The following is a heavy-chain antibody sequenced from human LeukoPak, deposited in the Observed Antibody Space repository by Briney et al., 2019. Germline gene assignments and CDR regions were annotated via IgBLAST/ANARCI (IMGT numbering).Heavy chain of an antibody. J-gene: IGHJ4*02. D-gene: IGHD2-8*01. CDR2: MDPNSGNT. V-gene: IGHV1-8*03. CDR3: TRTVLDCKNGVCYDY. Sequence: ASVKVSCKASGYTFTSYDINWVRQATGQGLEWMGWMDPNSGNTGYAQKFQGRVTITRNTSISTAYMELSSLRSEDTAVYYCTRTVLDCKNGVCYDYWGQGTLVTVSS. CDR1: GYTFTSYD.